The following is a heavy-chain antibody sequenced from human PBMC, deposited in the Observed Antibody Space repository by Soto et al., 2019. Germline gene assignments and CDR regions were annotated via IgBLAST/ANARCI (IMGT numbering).Heavy chain of an antibody. CDR3: ARDTQYYDFWSGYYTGYYYGMDV. V-gene: IGHV1-2*04. CDR2: INPNSGGT. Sequence: ASVKVSCKASGYTFTGYYMHWVRQAPGQGLEWMGWINPNSGGTNYAQKFQGWVTMTRDTSISTAYMELSRLRSDDTAVYYCARDTQYYDFWSGYYTGYYYGMDVWGQVTTVTVSS. CDR1: GYTFTGYY. J-gene: IGHJ6*02. D-gene: IGHD3-3*01.